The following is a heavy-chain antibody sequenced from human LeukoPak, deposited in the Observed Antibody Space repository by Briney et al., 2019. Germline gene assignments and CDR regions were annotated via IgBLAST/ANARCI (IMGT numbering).Heavy chain of an antibody. CDR3: ARVVVGATTPEVAFDI. CDR1: GYTFTGYY. J-gene: IGHJ3*02. D-gene: IGHD1-26*01. Sequence: ASVKVSCKASGYTFTGYYMHWVRQAPGQGLEWMGWISPNSGGTNYAQKFQGRVTLTRDTSISTAYMELSRLRSDDTAVYYCARVVVGATTPEVAFDIWGQGTMVTVSS. V-gene: IGHV1-2*02. CDR2: ISPNSGGT.